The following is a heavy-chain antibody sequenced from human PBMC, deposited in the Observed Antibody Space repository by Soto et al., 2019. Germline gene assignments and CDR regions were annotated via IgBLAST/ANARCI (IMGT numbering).Heavy chain of an antibody. CDR3: ARHGGSSYSKNWFDP. V-gene: IGHV4-39*01. CDR1: GGSISSSTYY. CDR2: IYYRGNT. D-gene: IGHD3-16*01. Sequence: SETLSLTCTVSGGSISSSTYYWVWIRQPPGKGLEWIGNIYYRGNTYYNPSLKSRVTMTVDTSRNQFSLELRSVTAADTAVYYCARHGGSSYSKNWFDPWGPGTRVTVSS. J-gene: IGHJ5*02.